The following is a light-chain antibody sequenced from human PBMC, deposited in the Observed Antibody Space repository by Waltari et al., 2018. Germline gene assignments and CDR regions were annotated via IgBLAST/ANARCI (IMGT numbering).Light chain of an antibody. Sequence: EIVMTQSPATLSVSPGESATLPCRASQSSGSNLAWYQQKPGQAPRLLIYDATTRDTDIAARFSGSGSGTEFTLTISSLQSEDFAVYFCQQYRDWPRTFGHGTKVETK. CDR3: QQYRDWPRT. CDR2: DAT. J-gene: IGKJ1*01. V-gene: IGKV3-15*01. CDR1: QSSGSN.